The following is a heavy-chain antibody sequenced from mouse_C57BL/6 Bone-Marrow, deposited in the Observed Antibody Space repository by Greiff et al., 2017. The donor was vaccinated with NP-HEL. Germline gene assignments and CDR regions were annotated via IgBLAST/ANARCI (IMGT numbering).Heavy chain of an antibody. J-gene: IGHJ4*01. V-gene: IGHV5-4*03. CDR2: ISDGGSYT. Sequence: EVKVVESGGGLVKPGGSLKLSCAASGFTFSSYAMSWVRQTPEKRLEWVATISDGGSYTYYPDTVKGRFTISRDNAKNNLYLQMSHLKSDDTAMYYCASHYYGSSDAMDYWGQGTSVTVSS. D-gene: IGHD1-1*01. CDR3: ASHYYGSSDAMDY. CDR1: GFTFSSYA.